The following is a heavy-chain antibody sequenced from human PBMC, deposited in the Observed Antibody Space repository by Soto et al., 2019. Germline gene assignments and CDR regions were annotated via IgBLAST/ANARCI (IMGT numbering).Heavy chain of an antibody. CDR2: ISSSSSTI. D-gene: IGHD7-27*01. Sequence: GGSLRLSCAASGFTFSSYSMNWVRQAPGKGLEWVSYISSSSSTIYYADSVKGRFTISRDNAKNSLYLQMNSLRDEDTAVYYCARDRGETGDYYYYMDVWGKGTTVTVSS. V-gene: IGHV3-48*02. J-gene: IGHJ6*03. CDR1: GFTFSSYS. CDR3: ARDRGETGDYYYYMDV.